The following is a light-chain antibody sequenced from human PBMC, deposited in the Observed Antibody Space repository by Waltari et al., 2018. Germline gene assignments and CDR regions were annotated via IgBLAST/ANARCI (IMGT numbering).Light chain of an antibody. CDR1: SSDVGDYNY. CDR3: SSYIDSSTLEL. J-gene: IGLJ2*01. Sequence: QSALAQPASVSGSPGQSITISCTGTSSDVGDYNYVSWYQQHPGKAPKLMIYDVSNRPAGVSNRFSVSKSGNTASLTISGLQAEDEADYYCSSYIDSSTLELFGGGTSLTVL. V-gene: IGLV2-14*03. CDR2: DVS.